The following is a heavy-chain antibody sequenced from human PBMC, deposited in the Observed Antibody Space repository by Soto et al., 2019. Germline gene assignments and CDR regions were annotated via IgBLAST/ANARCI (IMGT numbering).Heavy chain of an antibody. CDR2: ISAYNGNT. D-gene: IGHD5-18*01. J-gene: IGHJ4*02. CDR1: GYTFTNFG. V-gene: IGHV1-18*01. Sequence: ASVKVSCKASGYTFTNFGISWVRQAPGQGLERMGWISAYNGNTNYAQNFQGRVTMTTDTSTSTAYMELRSLRSDDTAVYYCASHRGNTYGPYDYWGQGTLVTVSS. CDR3: ASHRGNTYGPYDY.